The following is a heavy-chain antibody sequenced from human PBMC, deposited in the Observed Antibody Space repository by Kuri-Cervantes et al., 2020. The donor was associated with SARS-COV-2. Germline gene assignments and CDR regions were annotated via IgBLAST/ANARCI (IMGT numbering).Heavy chain of an antibody. CDR1: GFTLSWYS. Sequence: GESLKISCAAPGFTLSWYSMNWGRQAPGKGLEWVSSINSSSSYIYYADSVKGRFTISRDNAKNSLYLQMNSLRAEDTAVYYCARDLQNYDFWSGYLVVDAFDIWGQGTMVTVSS. V-gene: IGHV3-21*01. CDR3: ARDLQNYDFWSGYLVVDAFDI. D-gene: IGHD3-3*01. CDR2: INSSSSYI. J-gene: IGHJ3*02.